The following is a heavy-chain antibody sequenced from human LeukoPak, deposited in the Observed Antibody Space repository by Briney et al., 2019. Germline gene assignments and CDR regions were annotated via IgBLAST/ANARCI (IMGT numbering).Heavy chain of an antibody. J-gene: IGHJ5*02. V-gene: IGHV4-39*01. Sequence: PSETLSLTCTVSGDSISTSNYYWGWIRQSPGKELEWFASVYRSGSTYYNPSLKSRVTLSVDTSQNHFSLNLTSVTAADTAVYFCARHSGGNSGNYYIGTNWFDPWGQGTLVTVSS. CDR3: ARHSGGNSGNYYIGTNWFDP. CDR1: GDSISTSNYY. CDR2: VYRSGST. D-gene: IGHD3-10*01.